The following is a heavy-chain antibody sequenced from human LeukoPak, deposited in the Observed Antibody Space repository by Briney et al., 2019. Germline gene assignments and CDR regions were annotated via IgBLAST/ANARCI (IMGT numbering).Heavy chain of an antibody. CDR2: ISWNSGSI. V-gene: IGHV3-9*01. D-gene: IGHD3-22*01. CDR3: VKGAMIVVVIIDYFDY. CDR1: GFTFDDYA. J-gene: IGHJ4*02. Sequence: GGSLRLSCAASGFTFDDYAMHWVLQAPGKGLEWLSGISWNSGSIGYADSVKGRFTISRDNAKNSLYLQMNSLRAEDTALYYCVKGAMIVVVIIDYFDYWGQGTLVTVSS.